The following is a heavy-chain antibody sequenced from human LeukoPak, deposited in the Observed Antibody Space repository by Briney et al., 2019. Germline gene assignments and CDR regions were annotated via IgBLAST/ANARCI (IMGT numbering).Heavy chain of an antibody. V-gene: IGHV1-2*02. CDR3: AREGDYDYYYYYSYMDL. CDR1: GYTFTGYY. CDR2: INPNSGGT. Sequence: ASVKVSCKASGYTFTGYYMHWVRQAPGQGLEWMGWINPNSGGTNYAQKFQGRVTMTRDTSIGTAYMESSSLRSDDTAVYYCAREGDYDYYYYYSYMDLWGKGTTVTISS. D-gene: IGHD4-17*01. J-gene: IGHJ6*03.